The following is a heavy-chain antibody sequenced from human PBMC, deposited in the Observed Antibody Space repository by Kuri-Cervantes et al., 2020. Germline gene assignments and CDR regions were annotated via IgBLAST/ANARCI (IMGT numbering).Heavy chain of an antibody. D-gene: IGHD3-3*01. CDR2: IGTAGDT. V-gene: IGHV3-13*01. CDR3: ARDRPPYYDFWRGYSPFDY. CDR1: GFTFSSYD. Sequence: GGSLRLSCAASGFTFSSYDMHWVRQATGKGLEWVSAIGTAGDTYYPGSVKGRFTISRENAKNSLYLQMNSLRAGDTAVYYCARDRPPYYDFWRGYSPFDYWGQGTLVTVSS. J-gene: IGHJ4*02.